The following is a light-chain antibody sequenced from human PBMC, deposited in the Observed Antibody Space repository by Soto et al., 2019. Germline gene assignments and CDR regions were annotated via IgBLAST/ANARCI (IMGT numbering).Light chain of an antibody. Sequence: EIVMTQSPATLSVSPGERATLSCRASQSVSSNLAWYQRKPGQAPRLLIYGASTRAAGIPARFSGSGSGTEFTLTISSLQSEDFAIYYCQQTNNWPRTFGQGTKVEIK. CDR3: QQTNNWPRT. V-gene: IGKV3-15*01. CDR2: GAS. J-gene: IGKJ1*01. CDR1: QSVSSN.